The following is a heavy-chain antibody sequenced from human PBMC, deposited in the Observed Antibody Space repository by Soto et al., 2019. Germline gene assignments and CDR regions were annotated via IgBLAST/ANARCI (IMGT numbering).Heavy chain of an antibody. CDR1: GFTFSSSA. D-gene: IGHD3-9*01. CDR2: ISFSSSST. V-gene: IGHV3-23*01. CDR3: AKSYYDILTGLVYYYGMDV. J-gene: IGHJ6*02. Sequence: GGSLRLSCVGSGFTFSSSAMSWVRQAPGKGLEWVSAISFSSSSTHYADPVKGRFTISRDNSKNTLYLQMNSLRAEDTAVYYCAKSYYDILTGLVYYYGMDVWGQGTTVTVSS.